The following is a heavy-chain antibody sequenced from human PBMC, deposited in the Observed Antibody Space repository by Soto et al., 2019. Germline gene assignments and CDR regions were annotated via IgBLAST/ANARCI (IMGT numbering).Heavy chain of an antibody. Sequence: ASVNVSCKASGYTFTGYYMHWVRQAPGQGLEWMGWINPNSGGTNYAQKFQGWVTMTRDTSISTAYMELSRLRSDDTAVFYCARGEGGVAAAGTPFDYWGQGTLVTVSS. CDR3: ARGEGGVAAAGTPFDY. CDR2: INPNSGGT. V-gene: IGHV1-2*04. J-gene: IGHJ4*02. D-gene: IGHD6-13*01. CDR1: GYTFTGYY.